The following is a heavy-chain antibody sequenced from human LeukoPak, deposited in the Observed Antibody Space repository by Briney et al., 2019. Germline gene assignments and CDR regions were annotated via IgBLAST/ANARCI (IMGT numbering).Heavy chain of an antibody. CDR3: AREVGTYCSSTSCYLNWFDP. CDR2: MNPNSGTT. J-gene: IGHJ5*02. CDR1: GYTFTSYD. Sequence: ASVKVSCKASGYTFTSYDINWVRHATGQGLEWMGWMNPNSGTTGFAQKFQGRVAMTRDTSISTAYMELSSLRSEDTAVYYCAREVGTYCSSTSCYLNWFDPWGQGTLVTVSS. D-gene: IGHD2-2*01. V-gene: IGHV1-8*01.